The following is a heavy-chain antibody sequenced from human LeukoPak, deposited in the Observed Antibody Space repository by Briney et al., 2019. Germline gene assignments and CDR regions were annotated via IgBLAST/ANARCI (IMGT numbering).Heavy chain of an antibody. V-gene: IGHV3-21*01. D-gene: IGHD3-10*01. Sequence: GGSLRLSCAASGLTFSNYDMNWVRQAPGKGLEWVAGVSGSGADTYYADSVKGRFTISRDNAKNSLYLQMNSLRAEDTAVYYCARDGSGRVPEMSAPDYWGQGTLVTVSS. J-gene: IGHJ4*02. CDR2: VSGSGADT. CDR1: GLTFSNYD. CDR3: ARDGSGRVPEMSAPDY.